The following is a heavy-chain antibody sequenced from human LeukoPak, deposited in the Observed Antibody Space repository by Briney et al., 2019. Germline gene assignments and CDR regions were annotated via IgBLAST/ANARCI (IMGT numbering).Heavy chain of an antibody. CDR3: ARDPKGGYYYGMDV. CDR1: GGSISSGGYY. Sequence: SETLSLTCTVSGGSISSGGYYWSWIRQHPGKDLESIVYIYYSGSTYYNPSLKSRVTISVDTSKNQSSLKLRSVTAADTAVYYCARDPKGGYYYGMDVWGQGTTVTVSS. J-gene: IGHJ6*02. CDR2: IYYSGST. V-gene: IGHV4-31*03. D-gene: IGHD3-16*01.